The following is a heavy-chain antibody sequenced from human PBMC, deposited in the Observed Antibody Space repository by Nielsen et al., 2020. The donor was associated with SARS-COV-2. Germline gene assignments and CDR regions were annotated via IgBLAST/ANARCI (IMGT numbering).Heavy chain of an antibody. Sequence: ASVKVSCKASDYTFTSYGISWVRQAPGQGLEWMGWISAYNGNTNYAQKLQARVTMTTDTSTSTAYMELRSLRSDDTAVYYCASHAPYYYDSSGPPFDYWGQGTLVTVSS. V-gene: IGHV1-18*04. CDR3: ASHAPYYYDSSGPPFDY. J-gene: IGHJ4*02. CDR2: ISAYNGNT. D-gene: IGHD3-22*01. CDR1: DYTFTSYG.